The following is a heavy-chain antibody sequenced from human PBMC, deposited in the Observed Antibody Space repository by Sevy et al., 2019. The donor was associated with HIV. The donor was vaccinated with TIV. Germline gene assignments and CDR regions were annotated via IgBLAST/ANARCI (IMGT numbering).Heavy chain of an antibody. Sequence: ASVKVSCKASGGTFSSYAISWVRQAPGQGLEWMGGIIPILGIANYAQKFQGRVTITADKSTSTAYMELRSLRSEDMAVYYCARGELGKAYYYYYYMDVWGKGSTVTVSS. V-gene: IGHV1-69*10. D-gene: IGHD7-27*01. CDR1: GGTFSSYA. J-gene: IGHJ6*03. CDR2: IIPILGIA. CDR3: ARGELGKAYYYYYYMDV.